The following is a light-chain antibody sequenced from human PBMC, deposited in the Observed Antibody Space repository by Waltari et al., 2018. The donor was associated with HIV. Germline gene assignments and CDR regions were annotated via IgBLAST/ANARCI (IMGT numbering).Light chain of an antibody. J-gene: IGLJ2*01. Sequence: QSVLTQPPSVSGAPGQRVTIACTGTRSNIGAGFDVHWYQQIPGNAPKLLIYDNNVRPSVVPDQFAGSKSGTSAALAITGLQSEDEADYYCQSYDMSQSGSLVFGGGTKLTVL. CDR3: QSYDMSQSGSLV. CDR1: RSNIGAGFD. CDR2: DNN. V-gene: IGLV1-40*01.